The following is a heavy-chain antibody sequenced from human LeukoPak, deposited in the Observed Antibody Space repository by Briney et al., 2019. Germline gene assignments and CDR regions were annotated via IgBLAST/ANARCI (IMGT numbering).Heavy chain of an antibody. Sequence: AQTLSLTCTVSGGPISSGDYYWSWIRQPPGKGLEWIGYIYYSGSTYYHPALKSRVTISVDTSKIQFSLKLSSVTAAATAVYYCASSIASYYYDSSGYPFDYWGQGTLVTVSS. V-gene: IGHV4-30-4*01. CDR3: ASSIASYYYDSSGYPFDY. CDR2: IYYSGST. J-gene: IGHJ4*02. D-gene: IGHD3-22*01. CDR1: GGPISSGDYY.